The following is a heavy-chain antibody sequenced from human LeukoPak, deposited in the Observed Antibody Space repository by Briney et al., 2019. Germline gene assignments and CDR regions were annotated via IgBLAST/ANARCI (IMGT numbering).Heavy chain of an antibody. CDR1: GFTFSTYT. CDR3: AREINVDY. J-gene: IGHJ4*02. V-gene: IGHV3-21*01. CDR2: ISSSSALI. Sequence: GGSLGLSCAASGFTFSTYTMNWVRQAPGKGLEWVSSISSSSALIKYADSLEGRFTISRDNAKNSLYLQMSSLRAEDTAVYYCAREINVDYWGQGTLVTVSS.